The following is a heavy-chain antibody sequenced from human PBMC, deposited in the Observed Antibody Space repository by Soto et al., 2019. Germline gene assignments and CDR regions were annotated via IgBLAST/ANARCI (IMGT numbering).Heavy chain of an antibody. J-gene: IGHJ4*02. CDR2: IGVGGGDR. D-gene: IGHD3-10*01. Sequence: EVQLLESGGGLVQPGGSLRLSCAASGFTFSSYAMSWVRQAPGKGLEWVSIIGVGGGDRYYPESVKGRFTISRDNSRDTRDLETNSLRDEDTAVYYCARVRFGYLVWGQGTLVTVSS. CDR3: ARVRFGYLV. V-gene: IGHV3-23*01. CDR1: GFTFSSYA.